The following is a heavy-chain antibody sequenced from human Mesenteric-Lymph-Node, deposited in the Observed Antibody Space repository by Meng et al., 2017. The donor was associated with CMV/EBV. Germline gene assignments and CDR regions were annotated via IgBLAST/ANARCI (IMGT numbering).Heavy chain of an antibody. Sequence: GGSLRLSCAASGFTFSSYAMHWVRQAPGKGLEGVATISYDGSNKYYADSVKGRFAVSRDTTKNALFLQMNSLRPEDTAIYYCARGATTMDVWGQGTTVTVSS. D-gene: IGHD1-1*01. J-gene: IGHJ6*02. CDR1: GFTFSSYA. CDR3: ARGATTMDV. CDR2: ISYDGSNK. V-gene: IGHV3-30*09.